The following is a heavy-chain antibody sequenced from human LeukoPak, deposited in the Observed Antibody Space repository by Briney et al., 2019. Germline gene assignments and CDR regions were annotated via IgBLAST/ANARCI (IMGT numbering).Heavy chain of an antibody. Sequence: AESLKISSKGSGYSFTNYWIGWVRQMPREGLEWMVIIYPGDSDTRYSPSFQGQVTISADKSITTAYLQWSSLKASDTSMYYCARRGYCTTTTCYRLFDYWGQGTLVTVSS. CDR1: GYSFTNYW. V-gene: IGHV5-51*01. D-gene: IGHD2-2*01. J-gene: IGHJ4*02. CDR2: IYPGDSDT. CDR3: ARRGYCTTTTCYRLFDY.